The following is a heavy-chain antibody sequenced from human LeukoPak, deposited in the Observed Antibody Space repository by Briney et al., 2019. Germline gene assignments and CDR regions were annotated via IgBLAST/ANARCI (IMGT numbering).Heavy chain of an antibody. CDR2: IYYSGST. Sequence: SETLSLTCTVSGGSISSSSYYWGWIRQPPGKGLEWIGSIYYSGSTYYNPSLKSRVTISVDTSKNQFSLKLSSVTAADTAVYYCARDADNWNSLDYFDYWGQGTLVTVSS. V-gene: IGHV4-39*07. D-gene: IGHD1-7*01. CDR1: GGSISSSSYY. CDR3: ARDADNWNSLDYFDY. J-gene: IGHJ4*02.